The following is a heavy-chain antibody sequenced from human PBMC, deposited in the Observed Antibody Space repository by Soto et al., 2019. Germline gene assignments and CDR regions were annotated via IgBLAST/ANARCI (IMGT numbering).Heavy chain of an antibody. Sequence: GGSLSLSCAASGFTFSSFWMDWVRQAPGKGLEWVANINPDGSEKHYVDSVKGRFTIYRDNAKNSLYLQMSSLTAEDSALFYCSRSLDSWGQATRVTVSS. CDR3: SRSLDS. V-gene: IGHV3-7*01. J-gene: IGHJ4*02. CDR1: GFTFSSFW. CDR2: INPDGSEK.